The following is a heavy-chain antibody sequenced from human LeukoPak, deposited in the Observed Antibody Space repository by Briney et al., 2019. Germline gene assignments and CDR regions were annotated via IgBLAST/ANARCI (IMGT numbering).Heavy chain of an antibody. CDR1: GFTFSSYE. V-gene: IGHV3-48*03. J-gene: IGHJ4*02. CDR2: ISSSGSTI. D-gene: IGHD1-1*01. CDR3: ARDILGWNDVDYFDY. Sequence: GGSLRLSCAASGFTFSSYEMNWVRQARGKGVEGVSYISSSGSTIYYADSVKGGFTISRDNAKSSLYLQMNSLRAEDTAVYYCARDILGWNDVDYFDYWGQGTLVTVSS.